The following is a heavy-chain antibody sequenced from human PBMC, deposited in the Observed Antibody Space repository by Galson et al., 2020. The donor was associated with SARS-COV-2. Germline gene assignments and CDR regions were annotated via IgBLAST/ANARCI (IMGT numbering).Heavy chain of an antibody. CDR3: ARYKSIARGYMDV. Sequence: SVKVSCKASGDTFNNYSFTWVRQVPGQGLQWMGQFVRPLGIANYAQDFQGRVTITADKSTSTAYMEMSGLTSEDTAIYYCARYKSIARGYMDVWGKGTAVTVSS. V-gene: IGHV1-69*10. CDR2: FVRPLGIA. D-gene: IGHD1-20*01. J-gene: IGHJ6*03. CDR1: GDTFNNYS.